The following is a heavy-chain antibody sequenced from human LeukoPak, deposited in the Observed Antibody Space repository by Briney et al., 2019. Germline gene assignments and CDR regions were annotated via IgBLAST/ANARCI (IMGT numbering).Heavy chain of an antibody. CDR1: GYTFTSYG. Sequence: ASVKVSCKASGYTFTSYGISWVRQAPGQGLEWMGWISAYNGNTNYAQKLQGRVTMTTDTSTSTAYMELRSLRSDDTAVYYCARDVLRDSNGCYYVLFDYWGQGTLVTVSS. J-gene: IGHJ4*02. V-gene: IGHV1-18*01. D-gene: IGHD3-22*01. CDR2: ISAYNGNT. CDR3: ARDVLRDSNGCYYVLFDY.